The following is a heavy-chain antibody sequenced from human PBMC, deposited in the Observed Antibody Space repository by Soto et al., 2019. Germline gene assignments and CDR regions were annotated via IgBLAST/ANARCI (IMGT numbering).Heavy chain of an antibody. CDR2: ISSNGAST. J-gene: IGHJ4*02. V-gene: IGHV3-23*02. CDR1: GFTFSSYV. CDR3: AKPAGEG. Sequence: EVQLLESGGGLVQPGGSLRLSCAASGFTFSSYVMNWVRQAPGKGLEWVSGISSNGASTYYGDSVKGRFTISRDNSKNTRYLQMNSLRAEDTAVYYCAKPAGEGWGQVTLVTVSS.